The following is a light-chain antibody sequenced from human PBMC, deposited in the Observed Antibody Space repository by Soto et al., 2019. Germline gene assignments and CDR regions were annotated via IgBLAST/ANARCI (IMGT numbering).Light chain of an antibody. V-gene: IGKV3-11*01. J-gene: IGKJ4*01. CDR1: QSISTS. CDR2: DAS. Sequence: IVLTQSPATLSVSPGERVTLSCWASQSISTSLAWYQQKPGQAPKILIYDASNRATGIPARFSGSGSGTDFTLTISSVEPDDFAVYYCQQRSSWPLTFGGGTKVEIK. CDR3: QQRSSWPLT.